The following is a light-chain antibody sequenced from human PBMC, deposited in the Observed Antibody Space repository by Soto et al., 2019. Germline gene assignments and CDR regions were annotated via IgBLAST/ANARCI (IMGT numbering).Light chain of an antibody. V-gene: IGKV3-15*01. Sequence: EIVMTQSPATLSVSPGERATLSCRASQSVSRNLAWYQQKPGQTPRLLIYDASTRATDIPARFSGGGSGTEFSLTISSLQSEDFAVYYCQQYSNRPLTFGGGTKVEIK. CDR2: DAS. CDR3: QQYSNRPLT. J-gene: IGKJ4*01. CDR1: QSVSRN.